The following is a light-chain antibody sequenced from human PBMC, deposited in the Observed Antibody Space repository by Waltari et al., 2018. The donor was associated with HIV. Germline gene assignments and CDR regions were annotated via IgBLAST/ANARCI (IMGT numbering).Light chain of an antibody. CDR1: ESHIGVSS. CDR2: NHD. J-gene: IGLJ2*01. Sequence: QSQLIHPPSTTVAPGQWVGYPWAGGESHIGVSSVTWYQHLPRSSHKLLIVNHDERAPGVPDRFTGARSSTSASLAISGLPSDDEGDYYCGVWNVNVDGVVFGGGTKVTVL. CDR3: GVWNVNVDGVV. V-gene: IGLV1-44*01.